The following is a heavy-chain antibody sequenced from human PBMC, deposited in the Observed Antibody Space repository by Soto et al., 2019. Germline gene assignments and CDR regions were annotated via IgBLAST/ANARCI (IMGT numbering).Heavy chain of an antibody. D-gene: IGHD2-21*01. Sequence: SETLSLTCSVSGGSVSYNSYYWGWIRQPPGKGLEWVGGIFYTGTTYYNPSLKDRLSISVDTSKNSFSLNLTSVTAADTAAYFCARLVVVAPVANVWGQGALVTVSS. CDR2: IFYTGTT. V-gene: IGHV4-39*01. CDR1: GGSVSYNSYY. CDR3: ARLVVVAPVANV. J-gene: IGHJ4*02.